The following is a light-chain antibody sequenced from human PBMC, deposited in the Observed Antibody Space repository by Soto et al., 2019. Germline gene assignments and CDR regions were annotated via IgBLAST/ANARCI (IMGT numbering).Light chain of an antibody. J-gene: IGKJ1*01. CDR2: GAS. CDR1: QSVSSN. Sequence: EIVMTQSPATLSVSPGERATLSCRASQSVSSNLAWYQQKPGQAPRLLIYGASTRATGIPARFSGSGSGTEFTLTSSSLQSEHFAVYYCQQYNNWPPMAFGQVTKVEIK. V-gene: IGKV3-15*01. CDR3: QQYNNWPPMA.